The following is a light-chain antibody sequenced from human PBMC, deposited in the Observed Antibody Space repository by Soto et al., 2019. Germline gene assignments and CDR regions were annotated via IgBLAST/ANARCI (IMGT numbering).Light chain of an antibody. J-gene: IGKJ3*01. CDR2: AAS. V-gene: IGKV1-27*01. CDR3: QNDYSALT. Sequence: DIQMTQSPSSLSASVGDRVTITCRARQGISNYLAWYQQKPGKVPKLLIYAASTLQSGVPSRFSGSGSGTDFTVTISSLQPEDVATYYCQNDYSALTFGPGTKVDIK. CDR1: QGISNY.